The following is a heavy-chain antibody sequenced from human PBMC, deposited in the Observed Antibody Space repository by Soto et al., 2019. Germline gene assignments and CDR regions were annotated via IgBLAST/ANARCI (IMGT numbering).Heavy chain of an antibody. CDR1: GFTVTNTW. J-gene: IGHJ4*02. CDR3: TTDGGTVPQGLYFAY. V-gene: IGHV3-15*01. Sequence: EVQLVESGGGFVKPGGSLRLSCAASGFTVTNTWMSWVRQAPGKGLEWVGRIKSKTDGGTTDYAAAVKGRFTISRDDSRNTLYLQMNSLKTEDTAVYYCTTDGGTVPQGLYFAYWGRGTLVTVSS. D-gene: IGHD1-26*01. CDR2: IKSKTDGGTT.